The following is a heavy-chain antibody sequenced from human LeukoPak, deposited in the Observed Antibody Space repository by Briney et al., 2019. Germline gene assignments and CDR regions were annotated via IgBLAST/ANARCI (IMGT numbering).Heavy chain of an antibody. J-gene: IGHJ4*02. CDR1: GGTFSNYA. V-gene: IGHV1-69*06. D-gene: IGHD3-16*01. Sequence: GASVKVSCKASGGTFSNYASSWVRQAPGQGLEGMGGIIPICGTANYAQKFRGRVTITADKSTRTDYMELSSLRSEDTAVYYCARDNDSRDPPHFDYWGQGTLVTVSS. CDR3: ARDNDSRDPPHFDY. CDR2: IIPICGTA.